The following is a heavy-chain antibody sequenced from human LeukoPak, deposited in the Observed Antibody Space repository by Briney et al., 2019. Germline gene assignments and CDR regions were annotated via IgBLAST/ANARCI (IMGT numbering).Heavy chain of an antibody. D-gene: IGHD3-22*01. CDR1: DYTFTNYG. Sequence: ASVKVSCKASDYTFTNYGISWVRQAPGQGLEWMGLINAYNGNTNQAQKLLGRVTMTTDTSTRTAYMELRSLRSDDTAVYYCARDYYDSSGYYYVFAYWGQGTLVSVSS. J-gene: IGHJ4*02. V-gene: IGHV1-18*01. CDR2: INAYNGNT. CDR3: ARDYYDSSGYYYVFAY.